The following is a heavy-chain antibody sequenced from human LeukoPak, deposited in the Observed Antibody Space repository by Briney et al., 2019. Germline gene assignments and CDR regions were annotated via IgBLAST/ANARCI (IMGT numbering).Heavy chain of an antibody. J-gene: IGHJ6*02. Sequence: SETLSLTCTVSGGSISSYYWSWIRQPPGKGLEWIGYIYYSGSTNYNPSLKSRVTISADTSKNQFSLKLSSVTAADTAVYYCARHPLPSSAHPYYYYYGMDVWGQGTTVTVSS. CDR3: ARHPLPSSAHPYYYYYGMDV. V-gene: IGHV4-59*08. CDR2: IYYSGST. CDR1: GGSISSYY. D-gene: IGHD6-25*01.